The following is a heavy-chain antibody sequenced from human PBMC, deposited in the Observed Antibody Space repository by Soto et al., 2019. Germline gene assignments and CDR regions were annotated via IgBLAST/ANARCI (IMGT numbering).Heavy chain of an antibody. CDR3: ARYYDFWTGLDY. CDR2: MSYSGTI. CDR1: GGSITSDY. Sequence: XXTLSLPFTVSGGSITSDYWCWIRQPPGKGLEWIGYMSYSGTINYHPSLKSRVSISIDMSKNQFSLKVISVTAADTAVYYCARYYDFWTGLDYWGQGTLVTVSS. V-gene: IGHV4-59*08. J-gene: IGHJ4*02. D-gene: IGHD3-3*01.